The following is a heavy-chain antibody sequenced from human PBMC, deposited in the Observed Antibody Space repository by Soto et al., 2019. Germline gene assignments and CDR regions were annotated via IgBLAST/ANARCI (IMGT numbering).Heavy chain of an antibody. CDR2: ISYSGIT. J-gene: IGHJ4*02. CDR1: GGSISSSSYY. CDR3: ARPKYSSGWPFDY. Sequence: QPQLQESGPGLVKPSETLSLTCTVSGGSISSSSYYWGWIRQPPGKVLEWIGSISYSGITFYNPSLERRSTMSVDKSKNQFSLKLSSVNAADTAVYYCARPKYSSGWPFDYWGRGTLVTVSS. D-gene: IGHD6-19*01. V-gene: IGHV4-39*01.